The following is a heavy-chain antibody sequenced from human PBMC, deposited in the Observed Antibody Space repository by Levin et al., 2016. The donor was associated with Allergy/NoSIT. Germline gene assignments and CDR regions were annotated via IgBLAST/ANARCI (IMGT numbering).Heavy chain of an antibody. J-gene: IGHJ4*02. CDR2: IYTSGST. CDR3: ASADRSPEGFDY. Sequence: SETLSLTCSVSGGSISSGSYYWSWIRQPAGKGLEWIGRIYTSGSTYYNPSLKSRISIAVDTSKNQFSLELSSVTAADTAVYYCASADRSPEGFDYWGQGTLVTVSS. CDR1: GGSISSGSYY. V-gene: IGHV4-61*02. D-gene: IGHD2-15*01.